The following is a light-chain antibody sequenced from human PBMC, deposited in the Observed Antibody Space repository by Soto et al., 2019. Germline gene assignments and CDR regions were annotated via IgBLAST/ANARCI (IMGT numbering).Light chain of an antibody. CDR3: SAWDDSLDARV. V-gene: IGLV1-44*01. CDR2: RDN. J-gene: IGLJ3*02. Sequence: QSVVTQPPSASGTSGQTVTISCSGSGSNIGKNTVNWYQQFPGTAPKLLIYRDNQRPSGVPDRFSGSRSGTSASLAIRGLQAEDEADYFCSAWDDSLDARVFGGGTQLTVL. CDR1: GSNIGKNT.